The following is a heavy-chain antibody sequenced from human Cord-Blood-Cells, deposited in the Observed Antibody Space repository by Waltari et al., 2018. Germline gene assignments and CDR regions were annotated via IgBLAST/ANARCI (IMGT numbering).Heavy chain of an antibody. V-gene: IGHV1-2*02. CDR1: GYTFTGYY. CDR3: ARGPSIDSGYDY. D-gene: IGHD5-12*01. J-gene: IGHJ4*02. Sequence: QVQLVQSGAEVKKPGASVKVSCKASGYTFTGYYMHWVRQAPGQGLAWMGWINPNSGDTNYAQKFQGRVTMTRDTSISTAYMELSRLRSDDTAVYYCARGPSIDSGYDYWGQGTLVTVSS. CDR2: INPNSGDT.